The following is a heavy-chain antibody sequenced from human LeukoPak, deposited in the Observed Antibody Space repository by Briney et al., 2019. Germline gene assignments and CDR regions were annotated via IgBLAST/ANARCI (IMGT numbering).Heavy chain of an antibody. D-gene: IGHD4-17*01. J-gene: IGHJ6*03. V-gene: IGHV3-23*01. CDR2: ISGSGGST. CDR1: GFTFSSYA. Sequence: GGSLRLSCAASGFTFSSYAMSWVRQAPGKGLEWASAISGSGGSTYYADSVKGRFTISRDNSKNTLYLQMNSLRAEDTAVYYCAKDPAYGDYASDYYMDVWGKGTTVTVSS. CDR3: AKDPAYGDYASDYYMDV.